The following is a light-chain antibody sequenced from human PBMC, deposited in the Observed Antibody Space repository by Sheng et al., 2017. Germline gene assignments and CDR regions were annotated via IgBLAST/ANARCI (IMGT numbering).Light chain of an antibody. Sequence: IVLTQSPGTLSLSPGERATLSCRASQRVSSNYLAWYQQKPGQAPRLLIYDASKRATGIPDRFSGSGSGTDFTLTISSLEPEDFAIYYCHQRSNWPWTFGQGTKVEIK. V-gene: IGKV3D-20*02. J-gene: IGKJ1*01. CDR3: HQRSNWPWT. CDR1: QRVSSNY. CDR2: DAS.